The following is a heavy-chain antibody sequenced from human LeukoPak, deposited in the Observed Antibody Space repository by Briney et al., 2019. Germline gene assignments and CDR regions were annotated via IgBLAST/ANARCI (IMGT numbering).Heavy chain of an antibody. CDR2: ISYDGSNK. CDR1: GFTFSSYA. J-gene: IGHJ4*02. CDR3: ARADWDTAMIDY. Sequence: PGRSLRLSCAASGFTFSSYAMHWVRQAPGKGLEWVAVISYDGSNKYYADSVKGRFTISRDNSKNTLYLQMNSLRAEDTAVYYCARADWDTAMIDYWGQGTLLTVSS. D-gene: IGHD5-18*01. V-gene: IGHV3-30*04.